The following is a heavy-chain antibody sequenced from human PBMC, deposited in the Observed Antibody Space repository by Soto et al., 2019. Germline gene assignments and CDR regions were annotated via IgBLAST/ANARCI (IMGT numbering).Heavy chain of an antibody. V-gene: IGHV3-21*01. D-gene: IGHD6-19*01. Sequence: PGGSLRLSCVGSGFNFRIYTMNWVRQAPGKGPEWVSSISQTGDYIFYADSVKGRFTISRDNAKTSLYLQMNSLRAEDTAVYYCAREPGVSSGWYVDYWGQGTLVTVSS. CDR1: GFNFRIYT. CDR2: ISQTGDYI. J-gene: IGHJ4*02. CDR3: AREPGVSSGWYVDY.